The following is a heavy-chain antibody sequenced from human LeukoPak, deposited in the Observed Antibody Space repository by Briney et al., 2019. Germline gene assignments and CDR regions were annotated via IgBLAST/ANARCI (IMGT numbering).Heavy chain of an antibody. D-gene: IGHD6-13*01. CDR3: ATLPRIAATGVA. V-gene: IGHV3-74*01. J-gene: IGHJ5*02. CDR2: ISTDGTST. Sequence: GGSLRLSCAASGFIFSDYWMHWVRQGPGEGLVWVSRISTDGTSTSYADSVKGRFTISRDNAKNTLYLQMNSLRAEDTAVYYCATLPRIAATGVAWGQGTLVTVSS. CDR1: GFIFSDYW.